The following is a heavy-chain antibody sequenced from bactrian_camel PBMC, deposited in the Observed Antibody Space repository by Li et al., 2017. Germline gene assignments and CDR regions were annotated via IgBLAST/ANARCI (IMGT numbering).Heavy chain of an antibody. D-gene: IGHD7*01. CDR1: DRTLSSYC. J-gene: IGHJ4*01. CDR2: IESDGNR. V-gene: IGHV3S57*01. Sequence: HVQPVESGGGSVQAGGSLRLSCTTSDRTLSSYCMGWFRQAPGKEREWVATIESDGNRRDIDSVKGRFTISPGAAENILNLQMNSLKPEDTAIYYCAAGGYSGGWPECASLGFWGQGTQVTVS. CDR3: AAGGYSGGWPECASLGF.